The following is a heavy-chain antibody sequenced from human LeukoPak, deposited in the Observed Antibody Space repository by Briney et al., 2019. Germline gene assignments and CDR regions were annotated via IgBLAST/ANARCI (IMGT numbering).Heavy chain of an antibody. D-gene: IGHD3-22*01. V-gene: IGHV1-18*01. CDR2: ISAYNGNT. CDR3: ARSFLHYYDSSGYYLTTDYYYYYMDV. CDR1: GYTFTSYG. J-gene: IGHJ6*03. Sequence: GASVKVSCKASGYTFTSYGISWVRQAPGQGLEWMGWISAYNGNTNYAQKLQGRVTITADKSTSTAYMELSSLRSEDTAVYYCARSFLHYYDSSGYYLTTDYYYYYMDVWGKGTTVTVSS.